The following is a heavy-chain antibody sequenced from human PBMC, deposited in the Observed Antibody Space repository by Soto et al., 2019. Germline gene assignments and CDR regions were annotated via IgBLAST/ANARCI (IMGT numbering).Heavy chain of an antibody. J-gene: IGHJ6*02. Sequence: SETLSLTCTVSGGSISSSSYYWGWIRQPPGKGLEWIGSIYYSGSTYYNPSLKSRVTISVDTSKNQFSLKLSSVTPEDTAVYYCAGVSWFRGMDVWGQGTPVTVSS. D-gene: IGHD3-10*01. V-gene: IGHV4-39*01. CDR2: IYYSGST. CDR1: GGSISSSSYY. CDR3: AGVSWFRGMDV.